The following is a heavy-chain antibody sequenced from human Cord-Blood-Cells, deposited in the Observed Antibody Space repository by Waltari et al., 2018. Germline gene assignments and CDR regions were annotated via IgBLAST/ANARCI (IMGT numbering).Heavy chain of an antibody. D-gene: IGHD4-17*01. CDR2: INPSGGST. CDR3: ARGGWHDYGDYGGDY. Sequence: QVQLVQSGAEVKKHGASVKVSCKASGYTFNTYYMHWVRQAPGQGLEWMGIINPSGGSTSYAQKFQGRVTMTRDTSTSTVYMELSSLRYEDTAVYYCARGGWHDYGDYGGDYWGQGTLVTISS. CDR1: GYTFNTYY. J-gene: IGHJ4*02. V-gene: IGHV1-46*02.